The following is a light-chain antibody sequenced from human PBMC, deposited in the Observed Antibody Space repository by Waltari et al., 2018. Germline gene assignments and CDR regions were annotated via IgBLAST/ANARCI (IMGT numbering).Light chain of an antibody. CDR2: EAS. CDR1: QSVSRY. V-gene: IGKV3-20*01. CDR3: QKYGTLPAT. J-gene: IGKJ1*01. Sequence: EIVLTQSPGTLSLSPGERATLSCRASQSVSRYLAGYQQKLGQAPRLLIYEASRRATGIPDRFSGSGSGTDFTLTISRLEPEDFAVYYCQKYGTLPATFGQGTKVEIK.